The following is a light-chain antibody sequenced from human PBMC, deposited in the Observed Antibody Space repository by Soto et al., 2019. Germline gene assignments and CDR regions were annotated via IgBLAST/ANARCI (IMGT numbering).Light chain of an antibody. V-gene: IGKV1-5*03. CDR1: QTISSW. J-gene: IGKJ1*01. CDR3: QPYNSYSEA. CDR2: KSS. Sequence: DIQMTQSPSTLSGSVGDRVTITCLASQTISSWLAWYQQKPGKAPKLLIYKSSTLKSGVPSRFSGSGSGTELTLTISSLQPDDFATYSCQPYNSYSEAFGQGTKEELK.